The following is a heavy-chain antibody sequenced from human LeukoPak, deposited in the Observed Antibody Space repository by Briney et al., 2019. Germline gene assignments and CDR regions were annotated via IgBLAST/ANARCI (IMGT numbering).Heavy chain of an antibody. CDR1: GYRFTSYW. CDR2: IYPGDSDT. D-gene: IGHD5-18*01. Sequence: GESLKISCKGSGYRFTSYWIGWVRQMPGKGLEGMGIIYPGDSDTKYSPSFQGQVTISSDKSISTAYLQWSSLKASDTAMYYCARQPTDTALGSSDYWGQGTLVTVSS. CDR3: ARQPTDTALGSSDY. J-gene: IGHJ4*02. V-gene: IGHV5-51*01.